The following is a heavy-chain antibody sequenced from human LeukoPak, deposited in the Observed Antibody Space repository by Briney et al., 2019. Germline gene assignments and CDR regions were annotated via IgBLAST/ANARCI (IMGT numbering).Heavy chain of an antibody. CDR1: GFSFSSYG. D-gene: IGHD2-15*01. J-gene: IGHJ4*02. V-gene: IGHV3-30*18. CDR2: ISYDGGNK. Sequence: GGSLRLSCAASGFSFSSYGMHWVRQAPGKGLEWVAVISYDGGNKYYADSVKGRFTISRDNSKNTLYLQMNSLRAEDTALYYCAKDYCSGGSCYSDYWGQGTLVTVSS. CDR3: AKDYCSGGSCYSDY.